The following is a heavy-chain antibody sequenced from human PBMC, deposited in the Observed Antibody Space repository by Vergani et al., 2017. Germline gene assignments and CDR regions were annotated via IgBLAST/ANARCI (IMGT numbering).Heavy chain of an antibody. CDR3: ARVNTETNGHLYYYYYMDV. D-gene: IGHD4-11*01. CDR2: IDHTGRP. CDR1: GGSFTSYH. Sequence: QVQLQQWGGGLLKPSETLSLTCVVNGGSFTSYHWTWIRQSPGEGLEWVGDIDHTGRPDYNPSHKSLLTMSVDKSRNQFFLTLNSVTATDTAIYFCARVNTETNGHLYYYYYMDVWGQGTAVTVS. V-gene: IGHV4-34*01. J-gene: IGHJ6*03.